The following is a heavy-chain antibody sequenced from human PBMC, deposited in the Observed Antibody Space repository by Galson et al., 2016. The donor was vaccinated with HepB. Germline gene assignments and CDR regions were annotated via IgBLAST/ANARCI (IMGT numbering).Heavy chain of an antibody. CDR1: GFTFSNYG. D-gene: IGHD1-26*01. V-gene: IGHV1-18*01. J-gene: IGHJ4*02. Sequence: SVKVSCKASGFTFSNYGISWVRQAPGQGLEWMGWIRPYDGDTKYAQKLQGRVSMTTETSTSTAYLEVRSLGSDETAVYYCARDALGIGSYSEAAYSNSWGQGTLVTVSS. CDR2: IRPYDGDT. CDR3: ARDALGIGSYSEAAYSNS.